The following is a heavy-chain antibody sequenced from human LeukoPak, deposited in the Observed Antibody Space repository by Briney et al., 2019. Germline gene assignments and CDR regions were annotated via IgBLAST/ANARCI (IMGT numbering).Heavy chain of an antibody. CDR2: MQGGGET. CDR3: AKGPGEQWLGGWEISFDY. V-gene: IGHV3-23*01. CDR1: GFPFTNYA. D-gene: IGHD6-19*01. Sequence: PGGSLRPSCAASGFPFTNYAMGWVRQAPARVPEWLSSMQGGGETFYADSVKGRFTLSRDNSKNTLYLQMNSLRGEDTAVYYCAKGPGEQWLGGWEISFDYWGQGTLVTVSS. J-gene: IGHJ4*02.